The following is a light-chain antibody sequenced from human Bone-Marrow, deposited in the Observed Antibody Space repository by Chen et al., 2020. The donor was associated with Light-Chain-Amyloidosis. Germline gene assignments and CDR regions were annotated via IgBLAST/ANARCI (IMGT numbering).Light chain of an antibody. CDR3: QQYGTSPLT. V-gene: IGKV3-20*01. CDR1: QTISSNY. CDR2: GSS. Sequence: EIVLTQSPGTLSLSPGEGANLSCRPSQTISSNYLTWYQQKFGQAPRLLIYGSSSRATGIPDRFTGSGSGTDFTLTSNRLEPEDFAMYYCQQYGTSPLTFGGGTKVEIK. J-gene: IGKJ4*01.